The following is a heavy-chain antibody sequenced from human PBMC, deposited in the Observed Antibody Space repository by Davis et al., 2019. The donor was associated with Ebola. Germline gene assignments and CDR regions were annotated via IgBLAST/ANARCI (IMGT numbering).Heavy chain of an antibody. J-gene: IGHJ4*02. CDR3: ARALPQWLLSY. V-gene: IGHV3-30-3*01. CDR2: ISYDGSNK. D-gene: IGHD3-3*01. CDR1: GFTFSSYA. Sequence: GGSLRLSCAASGFTFSSYAMHWVRQAPGKGLEWVAVISYDGSNKYYADSVKDRFTISRDNSKNTLYLQMNSLRAEDTAVYYCARALPQWLLSYWGQGTLVTVSS.